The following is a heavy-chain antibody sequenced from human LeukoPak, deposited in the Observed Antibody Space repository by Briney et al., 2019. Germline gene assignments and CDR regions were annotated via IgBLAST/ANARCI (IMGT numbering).Heavy chain of an antibody. CDR1: GGTFSSYA. D-gene: IGHD7-27*01. CDR3: ARGLGSSYYYYYYMDV. V-gene: IGHV1-69*01. Sequence: SVKVSCKASGGTFSSYAISWVRQAPGQGLEWMGGIIPIFGTANYAQKFQGRVTITADESTSTAYMELSSLRSEDTAVYYCARGLGSSYYYYYYMDVWGKGTTVTVSS. J-gene: IGHJ6*03. CDR2: IIPIFGTA.